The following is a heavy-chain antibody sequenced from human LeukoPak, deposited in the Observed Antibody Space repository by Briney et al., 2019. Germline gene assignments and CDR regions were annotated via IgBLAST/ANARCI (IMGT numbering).Heavy chain of an antibody. CDR2: ISSSGSNI. Sequence: GGSLRLSCAASGFTVSSNYMSWVRQAPGKGLEWVSYISSSGSNIYYADSVKGRFTISRDNAKNSLYLQMNSLRVEDTAVYYCARGRSFWSGSNWFDPWGQGTLVTVSS. D-gene: IGHD3-3*01. CDR1: GFTVSSNY. CDR3: ARGRSFWSGSNWFDP. J-gene: IGHJ5*02. V-gene: IGHV3-11*04.